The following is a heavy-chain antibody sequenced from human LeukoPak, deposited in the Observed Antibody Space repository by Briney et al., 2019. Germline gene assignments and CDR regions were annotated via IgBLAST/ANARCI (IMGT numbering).Heavy chain of an antibody. CDR2: INHSGST. D-gene: IGHD1-26*01. V-gene: IGHV4-34*01. CDR1: GGSFSGYY. Sequence: SEALSLTCAVYGGSFSGYYWSWIRQPPGKGLEWIGEINHSGSTNYNPSLKSRVTISVDTSKNQFSLKLSSVTAADTAVYYCARSSHWEVNWGQGTLVTVSS. J-gene: IGHJ4*02. CDR3: ARSSHWEVN.